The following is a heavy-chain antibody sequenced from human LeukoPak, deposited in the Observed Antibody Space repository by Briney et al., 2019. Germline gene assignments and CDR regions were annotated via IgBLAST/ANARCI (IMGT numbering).Heavy chain of an antibody. D-gene: IGHD6-19*01. Sequence: PSETLSLTCAVYGGSFSGYYWSWIRQPPGKGLEWIGEINHSGSTNYNPSLKSRVTISVDTSKNQFSLKLSSVTAADTAVYYRARVGDSIAVARFDPWGQGTLVTVSS. CDR1: GGSFSGYY. CDR3: ARVGDSIAVARFDP. CDR2: INHSGST. V-gene: IGHV4-34*01. J-gene: IGHJ5*02.